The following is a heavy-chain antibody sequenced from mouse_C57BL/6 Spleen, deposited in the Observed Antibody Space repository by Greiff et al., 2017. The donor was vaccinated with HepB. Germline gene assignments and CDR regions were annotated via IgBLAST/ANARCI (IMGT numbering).Heavy chain of an antibody. CDR3: TREAYDYDEAWFAY. D-gene: IGHD2-4*01. Sequence: EVKLLESGTVLARPGASVKMSCKTSGYTFTSYWMHWVKQRPGQGLEWIGAIYPGNSDTSYNQKFKGKAKLTAVTSASTAYMELSSLTNEGSAVYYCTREAYDYDEAWFAYWGQGTLVTVSA. V-gene: IGHV1-5*01. J-gene: IGHJ3*01. CDR1: GYTFTSYW. CDR2: IYPGNSDT.